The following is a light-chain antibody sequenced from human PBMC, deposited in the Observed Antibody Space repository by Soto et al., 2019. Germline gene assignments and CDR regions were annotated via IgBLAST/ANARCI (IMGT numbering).Light chain of an antibody. CDR3: CSYAASYVV. CDR2: DVS. V-gene: IGLV2-11*01. Sequence: QSALTQPRSVSGSPGQSVTISCTGTSSDLGGYNFVSWYQQHPGKAPKLMIYDVSKRPSGVPDRFSGSKSASTASLTISGLQAEDEADYYCCSYAASYVVFGGGTQLTVL. CDR1: SSDLGGYNF. J-gene: IGLJ2*01.